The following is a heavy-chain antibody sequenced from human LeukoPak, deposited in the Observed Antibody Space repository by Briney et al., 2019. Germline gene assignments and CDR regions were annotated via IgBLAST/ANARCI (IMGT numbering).Heavy chain of an antibody. J-gene: IGHJ1*01. Sequence: ASVKVSCKTSGYTFTSYGINWVRQAPGQGLEWMGWITPYNNNANYAQKFQGRVTMTRNTSISTAYMELSSLRSEDTAVYYCARGSGYYYDSSGYYYEYFQHWGQGTLVTVSS. D-gene: IGHD3-22*01. V-gene: IGHV1-8*01. CDR3: ARGSGYYYDSSGYYYEYFQH. CDR2: ITPYNNNA. CDR1: GYTFTSYG.